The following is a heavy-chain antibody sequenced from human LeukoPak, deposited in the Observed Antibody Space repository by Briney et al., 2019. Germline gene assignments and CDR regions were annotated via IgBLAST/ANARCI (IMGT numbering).Heavy chain of an antibody. V-gene: IGHV4-59*08. J-gene: IGHJ4*02. Sequence: SETLSLTCTVSGGSISSYYGSWIRQPPGKGLEWIGYIYYSGSPNYNPSLKSRVTISVDTSKNQFSLKLSSVTAADTAVYYCARHGSDYYDSSGYYPDYWGQGTLVTVSS. CDR2: IYYSGSP. D-gene: IGHD3-22*01. CDR3: ARHGSDYYDSSGYYPDY. CDR1: GGSISSYY.